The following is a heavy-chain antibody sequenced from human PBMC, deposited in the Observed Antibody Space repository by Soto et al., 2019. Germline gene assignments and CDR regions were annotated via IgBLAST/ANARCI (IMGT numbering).Heavy chain of an antibody. CDR2: ISWNGGNI. CDR3: AKVGTHIED. D-gene: IGHD7-27*01. Sequence: VQLVESGGGLVQPGRSLRLSCAASGFTFDDYAMHWVRQAPGKGLEWVSGISWNGGNIDYADSVKGRFTISRDNAKKSLYLQMNSLRPEDTALYYCAKVGTHIEDWGQGTLVTVSS. CDR1: GFTFDDYA. J-gene: IGHJ4*02. V-gene: IGHV3-9*01.